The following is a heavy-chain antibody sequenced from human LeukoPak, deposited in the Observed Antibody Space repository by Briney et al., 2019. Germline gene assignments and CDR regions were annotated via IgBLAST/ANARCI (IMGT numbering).Heavy chain of an antibody. J-gene: IGHJ5*02. CDR2: VDPEDGET. CDR3: ATVGAGIAADGTRFGWFDP. D-gene: IGHD6-13*01. V-gene: IGHV1-69-2*01. CDR1: GYTFTDYY. Sequence: GATVKISCKASGYTFTDYYMHWVQQAPGKGLEWMGRVDPEDGETIYAEKFQGRVTITADTSTDTAYMELSSLRSEDTAVYYCATVGAGIAADGTRFGWFDPWGQGTLVTVSS.